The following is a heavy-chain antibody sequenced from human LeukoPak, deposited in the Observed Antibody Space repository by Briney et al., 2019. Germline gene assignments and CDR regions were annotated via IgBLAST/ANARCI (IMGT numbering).Heavy chain of an antibody. Sequence: PGGSLRLSCAASGFTVSSNYVSWVRQAPGKGLEWVSVIYSGGSTYYADSVKGRFTISRDNSKNTLYLQMNSLRAEDTAVYYCARGSRYYYDSSGYPLFQHWGQGTLVTVSS. CDR3: ARGSRYYYDSSGYPLFQH. CDR1: GFTVSSNY. J-gene: IGHJ1*01. V-gene: IGHV3-66*01. CDR2: IYSGGST. D-gene: IGHD3-22*01.